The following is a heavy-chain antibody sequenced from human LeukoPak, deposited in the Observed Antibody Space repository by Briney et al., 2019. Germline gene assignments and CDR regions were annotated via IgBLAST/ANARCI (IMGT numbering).Heavy chain of an antibody. V-gene: IGHV1-69*04. D-gene: IGHD6-19*01. Sequence: SVRVSCKASGGTFSSYAISWVRQAPGQGLEWMGRIIPILGIANYAQKFQGRVTITADKSTSTAYMELSSLRAEDTAVYYCAKVESRYSSGWYVNSFCDYWGQGTLVTVSS. CDR3: AKVESRYSSGWYVNSFCDY. CDR2: IIPILGIA. J-gene: IGHJ4*02. CDR1: GGTFSSYA.